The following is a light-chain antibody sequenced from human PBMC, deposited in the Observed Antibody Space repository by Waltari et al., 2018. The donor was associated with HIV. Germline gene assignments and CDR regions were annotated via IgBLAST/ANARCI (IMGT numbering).Light chain of an antibody. CDR2: DVT. V-gene: IGLV2-14*03. Sequence: QSALTRPASVSGSPGQSITISCTGTSSDVGGYNYVSWYQQHPGKAPKLMIYDVTNRPSGVSNRFSGSKSGNTASLTISGLQLEDEADYYCSSYTSSSTWVFGGGTKLTVL. J-gene: IGLJ3*02. CDR3: SSYTSSSTWV. CDR1: SSDVGGYNY.